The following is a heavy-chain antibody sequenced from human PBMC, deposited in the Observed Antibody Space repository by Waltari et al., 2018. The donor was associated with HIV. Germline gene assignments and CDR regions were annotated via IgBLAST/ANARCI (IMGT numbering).Heavy chain of an antibody. J-gene: IGHJ5*01. Sequence: QVHLVESGGGVVQPGRSLRLSCVTSGFTFRDYAFPWVRQAPGKGLEWLAAISYDGTNQYYAKSVRGRFIISRDDATNTVHLQMGSLRDEDTAMYFCAKDGRLRWYGDTGWLDSWGRGSQVTVSS. D-gene: IGHD3-10*01. CDR2: ISYDGTNQ. V-gene: IGHV3-30*15. CDR1: GFTFRDYA. CDR3: AKDGRLRWYGDTGWLDS.